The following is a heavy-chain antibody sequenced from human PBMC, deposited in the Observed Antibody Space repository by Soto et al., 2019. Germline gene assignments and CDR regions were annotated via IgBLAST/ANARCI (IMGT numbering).Heavy chain of an antibody. Sequence: SETLSLTCAVYGGSFSAYYWGWIRQPPGKGLEWIGEINHSGSTNYNPSLKSRVTISVDTSKNQFSLKLSSVTAADTAVYYCARTYYDSSGYTTGGAFDIWGQGTMVTVS. CDR3: ARTYYDSSGYTTGGAFDI. CDR2: INHSGST. D-gene: IGHD3-22*01. J-gene: IGHJ3*02. CDR1: GGSFSAYY. V-gene: IGHV4-34*01.